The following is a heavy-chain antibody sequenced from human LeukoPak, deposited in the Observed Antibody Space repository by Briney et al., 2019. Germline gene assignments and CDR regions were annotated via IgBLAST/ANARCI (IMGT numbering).Heavy chain of an antibody. CDR2: IYYSGST. D-gene: IGHD3-9*01. J-gene: IGHJ4*02. V-gene: IGHV4-30-4*01. CDR1: GGSISSGDYY. CDR3: ARGDSDILTGYQPFDY. Sequence: SQTLSLTCTVSGGSISSGDYYWSWIRQPPGKGLEWIGYIYYSGSTYYNPSLKSRVTISVDTSKNQFSLKLSSVTAADTAVCYCARGDSDILTGYQPFDYWGQGTLVTVSS.